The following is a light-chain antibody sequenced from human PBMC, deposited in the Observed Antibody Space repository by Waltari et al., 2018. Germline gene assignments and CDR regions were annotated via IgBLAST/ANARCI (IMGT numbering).Light chain of an antibody. Sequence: DIRMTPSPPSLPASVGDSVTITCRASQGISSYLNWYQQKPGQAPKLLIYAASSLQSGVPSRFSGSGFGTDFTITINSLQPEDFAVYFCQQTYSHFRTFGQGTKVDVK. J-gene: IGKJ1*01. CDR1: QGISSY. CDR2: AAS. CDR3: QQTYSHFRT. V-gene: IGKV1-39*01.